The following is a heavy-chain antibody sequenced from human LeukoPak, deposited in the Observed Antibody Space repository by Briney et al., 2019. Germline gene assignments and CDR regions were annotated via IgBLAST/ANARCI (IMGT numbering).Heavy chain of an antibody. CDR2: IYPDDSDT. D-gene: IGHD6-13*01. V-gene: IGHV5-51*01. CDR1: GYSFTSYW. J-gene: IGHJ4*02. CDR3: ARQRSSRVTDY. Sequence: GESLRISCKGSGYSFTSYWIGWVRQMPGKGLEWMGIIYPDDSDTRYSPSFQGQVTISADKSISTAYLQWSSLKASDTAMYYCARQRSSRVTDYWGQGTLVTVSS.